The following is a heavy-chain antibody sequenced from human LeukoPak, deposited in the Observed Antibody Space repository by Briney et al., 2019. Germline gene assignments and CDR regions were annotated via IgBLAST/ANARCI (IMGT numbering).Heavy chain of an antibody. D-gene: IGHD3-22*01. CDR3: ARLVVVIIRSNGMDV. CDR2: ISSSSSYI. V-gene: IGHV3-21*01. J-gene: IGHJ6*02. Sequence: GGSLRLSCAASGFTFSSYSMNWVRQAPGKGLEWVSSISSSSSYIYYADSVKGRFTISRDNAKNSLYLQMNSLRAEDTAVYYCARLVVVIIRSNGMDVWGQGTTVTVSS. CDR1: GFTFSSYS.